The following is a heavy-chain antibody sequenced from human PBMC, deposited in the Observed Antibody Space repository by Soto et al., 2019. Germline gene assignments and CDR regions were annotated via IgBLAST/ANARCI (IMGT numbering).Heavy chain of an antibody. CDR2: IIPIFGTA. V-gene: IGHV1-69*12. J-gene: IGHJ6*02. CDR1: GGTFSSYA. D-gene: IGHD2-15*01. Sequence: QVQLVQSGAEVKKPGSSVKVSCEASGGTFSSYAISWVRQAPGQGLEWMGGIIPIFGTANYAQKFQGRVTITADESTSTAYMELSSLRSEDTAVYYCARPRGVAATRGYYYYGMDVWGQGTTVTVSS. CDR3: ARPRGVAATRGYYYYGMDV.